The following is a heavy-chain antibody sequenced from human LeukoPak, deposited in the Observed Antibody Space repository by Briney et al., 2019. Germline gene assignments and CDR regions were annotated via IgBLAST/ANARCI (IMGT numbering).Heavy chain of an antibody. CDR3: TRDTSMDQFDG. V-gene: IGHV1-2*02. D-gene: IGHD5-18*01. CDR2: INPNSGAT. CDR1: GYTFTGHY. Sequence: ASAKVSCKASGYTFTGHYMHWVRQAPGQGLEWMGWINPNSGATRYAQKFQGRVTMTRDTSISSAYMELSRLTSDDTAVYYCTRDTSMDQFDGWGRGTLVTVSS. J-gene: IGHJ4*02.